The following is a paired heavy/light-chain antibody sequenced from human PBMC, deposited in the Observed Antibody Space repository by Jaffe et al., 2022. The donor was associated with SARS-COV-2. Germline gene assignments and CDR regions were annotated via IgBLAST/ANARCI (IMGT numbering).Light chain of an antibody. CDR3: QQRSNWLA. J-gene: IGKJ4*01. Sequence: ETVLTQSPATLSLSPGERATLSCRASQSISSYLAWYQQKPGQAPRLLIYDTSNRATGIPARFSGSGSGTDFTLTISSLEPEDFAVYYCQQRSNWLAFGGGTKVEIK. V-gene: IGKV3-11*01. CDR2: DTS. CDR1: QSISSY.
Heavy chain of an antibody. J-gene: IGHJ4*02. CDR3: AKSHSNSGTRYLDY. CDR2: ITWSSGTK. Sequence: EVQLVESGGGLVQPGGSLRLSCAASGFTFHDYAMHWVRQAPGKGLEWVSGITWSSGTKDYADSVKGRFTISRDNAKNSLYLQLNSLRGEDTALYYCAKSHSNSGTRYLDYWGQGTLVTVSS. CDR1: GFTFHDYA. D-gene: IGHD3-10*01. V-gene: IGHV3-9*01.